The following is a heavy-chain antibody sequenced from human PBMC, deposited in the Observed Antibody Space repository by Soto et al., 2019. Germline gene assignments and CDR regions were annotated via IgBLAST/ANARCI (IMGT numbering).Heavy chain of an antibody. D-gene: IGHD3-9*01. V-gene: IGHV4-61*01. Sequence: QVQLQESGPGLVKPSETLSLTCTVSGGSVSSGSYYWSWIRQPPGKGLEWIGYIYYSGSTNYNPSLKSRVTISVDTSKNQFSLKLSSVTAADTAVYYCARGPWVDWSAFAPDYWGQGTLVTVSS. CDR3: ARGPWVDWSAFAPDY. CDR2: IYYSGST. J-gene: IGHJ4*02. CDR1: GGSVSSGSYY.